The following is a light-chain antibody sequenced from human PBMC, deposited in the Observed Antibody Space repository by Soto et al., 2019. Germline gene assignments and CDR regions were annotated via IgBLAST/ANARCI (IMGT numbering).Light chain of an antibody. CDR3: QQRSKLPRT. V-gene: IGKV3D-20*02. CDR2: GAS. CDR1: QSVSNNY. Sequence: EIVLTQSPGTLSLSPGERATLSCRASQSVSNNYLAWYQQKPGQAPRLLIYGASNRATGIPDRFSGSGSETDFTLTISSLEPEDFAVYFCQQRSKLPRTFGGGTKIEVK. J-gene: IGKJ4*01.